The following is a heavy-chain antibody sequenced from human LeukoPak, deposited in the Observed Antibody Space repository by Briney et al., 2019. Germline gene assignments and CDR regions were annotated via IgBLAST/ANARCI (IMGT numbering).Heavy chain of an antibody. CDR2: ISGSGGST. J-gene: IGHJ6*03. D-gene: IGHD2-2*01. V-gene: IGHV3-23*01. CDR1: GFIFSSYA. Sequence: PGGSLRLSCAASGFIFSSYAMSWVRQAPGKGLEWVSTISGSGGSTYYADSVKGRFTISRDNSKNTVYLQMNSLRAEDTAVYYCARAYCSSASCYLDNFYYYMDVWGKGTTVIVSS. CDR3: ARAYCSSASCYLDNFYYYMDV.